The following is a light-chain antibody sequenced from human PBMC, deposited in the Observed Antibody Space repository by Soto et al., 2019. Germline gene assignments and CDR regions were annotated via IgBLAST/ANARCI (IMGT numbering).Light chain of an antibody. V-gene: IGKV2-24*01. Sequence: VLTQTPLSLTVTPGQPASISCKSSQSLAHSDGDTYLNWLQQRPGQPPRLLIYKTSNRFSGVPDRFSGSGAGTDFTLKISKVEAEDVGVYYCVEAVRLPHAFGQGTKVEIK. CDR3: VEAVRLPHA. CDR2: KTS. J-gene: IGKJ1*01. CDR1: QSLAHSDGDTY.